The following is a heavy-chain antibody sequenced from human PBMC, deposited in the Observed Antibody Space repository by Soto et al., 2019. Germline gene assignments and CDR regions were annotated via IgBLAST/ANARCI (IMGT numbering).Heavy chain of an antibody. CDR3: ARHPPRDYDFWSGYRGMDV. J-gene: IGHJ6*02. V-gene: IGHV5-51*01. D-gene: IGHD3-3*01. CDR2: IYPGDSDT. CDR1: GYSFTSYW. Sequence: GESLKISCKGSGYSFTSYWIGWVRQMPGKGLEWMGIIYPGDSDTRYSPSFQGQVTISADKSISTAYLQWSSLKASDTAMYYCARHPPRDYDFWSGYRGMDVWGQGTTVTVS.